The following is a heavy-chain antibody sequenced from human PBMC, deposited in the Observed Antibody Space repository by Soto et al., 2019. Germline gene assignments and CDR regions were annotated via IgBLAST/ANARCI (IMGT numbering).Heavy chain of an antibody. CDR1: GGSVNSDNYY. CDR2: IFYTGST. J-gene: IGHJ4*02. D-gene: IGHD6-6*01. CDR3: AREFSNSPEAFDS. Sequence: SETLSLTCTVSGGSVNSDNYYWSWIRQPPGRGLEWIGYIFYTGSTNYNPSLKSRVTISIDTSRNQFSLKLSSVTAADTAVYYCAREFSNSPEAFDSWGQGSLVTVAS. V-gene: IGHV4-61*01.